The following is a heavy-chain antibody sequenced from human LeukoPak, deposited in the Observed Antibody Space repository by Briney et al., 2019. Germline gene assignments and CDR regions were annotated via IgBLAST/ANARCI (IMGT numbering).Heavy chain of an antibody. D-gene: IGHD3-22*01. CDR2: ISGSGGSP. Sequence: GGSLRLSCAASGFSFSTYAITWVRRAPGKGLEWVSGISGSGGSPYYADSVKGRFTISRDTSKNTLYLQMNSLRAEDTAVYYSSGSFDFWSQGTLVTVSS. V-gene: IGHV3-23*01. CDR3: SGSFDF. J-gene: IGHJ4*02. CDR1: GFSFSTYA.